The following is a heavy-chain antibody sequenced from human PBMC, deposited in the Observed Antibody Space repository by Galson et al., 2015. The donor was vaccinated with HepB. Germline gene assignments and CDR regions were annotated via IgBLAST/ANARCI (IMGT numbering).Heavy chain of an antibody. CDR1: GYTLTELS. V-gene: IGHV1-24*01. J-gene: IGHJ4*02. CDR3: ARPEGTYYYDSSGLDY. CDR2: FDPEDGET. Sequence: SVKVSCKVSGYTLTELSMHWVRQAPGKGLEWMGGFDPEDGETIYAQKFQGRVTITADKSTSTAYMELSSLRSEDTAVYYCARPEGTYYYDSSGLDYWGQGTLVTVSS. D-gene: IGHD3-22*01.